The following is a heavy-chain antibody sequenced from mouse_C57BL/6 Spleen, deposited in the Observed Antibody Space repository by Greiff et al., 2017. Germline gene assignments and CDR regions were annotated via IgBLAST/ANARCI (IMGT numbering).Heavy chain of an antibody. CDR1: GFTFSDYG. CDR2: ISSGSSTI. CDR3: ARPFYYDWMGY. D-gene: IGHD2-4*01. J-gene: IGHJ4*01. Sequence: EVKLVESGGGLVKPGGSLKLSCAASGFTFSDYGMHWVRQAPEKGLEWVAYISSGSSTIYYADTVKGRFTISRDNAKHTLFLQMTSLRSEDTAMYYCARPFYYDWMGYWGQGTSVTVSS. V-gene: IGHV5-17*01.